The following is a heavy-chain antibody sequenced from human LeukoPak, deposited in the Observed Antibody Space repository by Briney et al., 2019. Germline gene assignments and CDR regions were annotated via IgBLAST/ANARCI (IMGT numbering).Heavy chain of an antibody. Sequence: GESLKISCKCSGYRLSSFWIGWAGQMPGKGLDWMGIISPGDSDTRNSPSFQGQATISADKSISTAFLQWSILKASDTAMQYVARKMIRGVTLFNFDCWGQGTLV. V-gene: IGHV5-51*01. J-gene: IGHJ4*02. CDR2: ISPGDSDT. CDR3: ARKMIRGVTLFNFDC. D-gene: IGHD3-10*01. CDR1: GYRLSSFW.